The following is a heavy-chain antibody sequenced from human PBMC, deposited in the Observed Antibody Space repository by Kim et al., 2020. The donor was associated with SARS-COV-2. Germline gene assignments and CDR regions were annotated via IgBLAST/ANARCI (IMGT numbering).Heavy chain of an antibody. D-gene: IGHD6-19*01. Sequence: SETLSLTCTVSGGSISSYYWSWIRQPPGKGLEWIGYIYYSGSTNYNPSLKSRVTXPVDTSKNQFSXKLSSVTAADTAVYYCARVGESXRSSRWLAGYYYYGXXXWGQXXXVTVSS. CDR2: IYYSGST. V-gene: IGHV4-59*01. J-gene: IGHJ6*02. CDR3: ARVGESXRSSRWLAGYYYYGXXX. CDR1: GGSISSYY.